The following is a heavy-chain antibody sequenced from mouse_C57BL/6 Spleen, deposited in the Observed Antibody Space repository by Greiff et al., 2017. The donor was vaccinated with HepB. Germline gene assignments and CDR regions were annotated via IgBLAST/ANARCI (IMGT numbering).Heavy chain of an antibody. J-gene: IGHJ3*01. CDR3: ARRMGSNYGGTWFAY. V-gene: IGHV1-64*01. CDR2: IHPNSGST. Sequence: QVQLQQPGAELVKPGASVKLSCKASGYTFTSYWMHWVKQRPGQGLEWIGMIHPNSGSTNYNEKFKSKATLTVDKSSSTAYMQLSSLTSEDSAVYYCARRMGSNYGGTWFAYWGQGTLVTVSA. D-gene: IGHD2-5*01. CDR1: GYTFTSYW.